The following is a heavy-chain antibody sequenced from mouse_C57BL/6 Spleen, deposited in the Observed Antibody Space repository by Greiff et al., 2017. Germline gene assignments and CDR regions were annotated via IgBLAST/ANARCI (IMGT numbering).Heavy chain of an antibody. V-gene: IGHV5-17*01. J-gene: IGHJ3*01. CDR2: ISSGSSTI. D-gene: IGHD2-1*01. CDR3: ARTEELYGNEFAY. CDR1: GFTFSDYG. Sequence: EVQVVESGGGLVKPGGSLKLSCAASGFTFSDYGMHWVRQAPEKGLEWVAYISSGSSTIYYADTVKGRFTISRDNAKNTLFLQMTSLRSEDTAMYYCARTEELYGNEFAYWGQGTLVTVSA.